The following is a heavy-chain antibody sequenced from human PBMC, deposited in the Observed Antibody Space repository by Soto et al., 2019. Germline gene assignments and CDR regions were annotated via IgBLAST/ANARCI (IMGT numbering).Heavy chain of an antibody. D-gene: IGHD1-26*01. V-gene: IGHV3-30*18. Sequence: QVQLVESGGGVVQPGRSLRLSCAASGFTFSSYGMHWVRQAPGKGLEWVAVISYDGSNKYYADSVKGRFTISRDNSKNTLYLQMNSLRDEDTAVYYCAKSNSGSYDGSDYWGQGTLVTVSS. CDR3: AKSNSGSYDGSDY. CDR1: GFTFSSYG. J-gene: IGHJ4*02. CDR2: ISYDGSNK.